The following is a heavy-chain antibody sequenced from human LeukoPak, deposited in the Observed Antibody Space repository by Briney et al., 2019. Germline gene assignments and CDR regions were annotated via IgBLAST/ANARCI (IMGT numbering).Heavy chain of an antibody. CDR3: ASKTLGYCSGGSCYSPAGSDAFDI. CDR2: ISYDGSNK. V-gene: IGHV3-30*03. D-gene: IGHD2-15*01. Sequence: GGSLRLSCAASGFTFSSYGMHWVRQAPGKGLEWVAVISYDGSNKYYADSVKGRFTISRDNSKNTLYLQMNSLRSDDTAVYYCASKTLGYCSGGSCYSPAGSDAFDIWGQGTMVTVS. CDR1: GFTFSSYG. J-gene: IGHJ3*02.